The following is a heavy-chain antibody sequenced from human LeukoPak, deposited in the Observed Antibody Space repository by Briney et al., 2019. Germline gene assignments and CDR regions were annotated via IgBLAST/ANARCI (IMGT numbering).Heavy chain of an antibody. CDR1: GGSISSQY. Sequence: SETLSLTCSVSGGSISSQYWSWIRQPPGKGLEWIGYIYYSGSTNYNPSLKSRVTISVDTSKNQFSLKLSSVTAADTAVYYCARAPSIAVAGTPYYYYMDDWGKGTTVTVSS. D-gene: IGHD6-19*01. CDR3: ARAPSIAVAGTPYYYYMDD. V-gene: IGHV4-59*11. CDR2: IYYSGST. J-gene: IGHJ6*03.